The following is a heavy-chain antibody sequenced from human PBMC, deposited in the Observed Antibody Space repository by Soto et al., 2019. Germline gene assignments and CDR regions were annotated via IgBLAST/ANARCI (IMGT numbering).Heavy chain of an antibody. CDR1: GFTFSRYW. CDR3: ASGLPSYYYNGLDV. J-gene: IGHJ6*02. CDR2: ISRDGSGT. Sequence: LRLSCAALGFTFSRYWMHWFRQAPGKRLAWVSRISRDGSGTSYADPVKGRFAISRDNAKNTLHLHMNSLRAEDTAVYYCASGLPSYYYNGLDVWGQGTMVTVSS. V-gene: IGHV3-74*01.